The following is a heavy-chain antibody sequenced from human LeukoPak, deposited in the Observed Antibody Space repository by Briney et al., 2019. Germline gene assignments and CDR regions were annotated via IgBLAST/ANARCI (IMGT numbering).Heavy chain of an antibody. CDR2: IYPGDSDT. CDR1: GYTFSSYW. CDR3: ARQNDFRLDY. J-gene: IGHJ4*02. Sequence: GESLKISCMGSGYTFSSYWIGWVRQMPGKGPEWMGIIYPGDSDTRYSPSLQGQVTISVDTSIGTAYLQWSSLKASDTAIYYCARQNDFRLDYWGQGTLVTVSS. D-gene: IGHD3-3*01. V-gene: IGHV5-51*01.